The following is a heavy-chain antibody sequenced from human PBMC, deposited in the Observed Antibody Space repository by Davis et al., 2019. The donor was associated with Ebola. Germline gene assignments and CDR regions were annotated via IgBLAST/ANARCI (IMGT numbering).Heavy chain of an antibody. CDR1: GYTFTNYY. CDR3: ARDIGYSFGSGTYSKYDY. Sequence: ASVKVSCKASGYTFTNYYMHWVRQAPGQGLEWMGMINPNDGRTIYAQKFQGRLTVTTDTSTSTVHMELRSPRSDDTAVYYCARDIGYSFGSGTYSKYDYWGQGTLVTVSS. V-gene: IGHV1-46*01. J-gene: IGHJ4*02. D-gene: IGHD3-10*01. CDR2: INPNDGRT.